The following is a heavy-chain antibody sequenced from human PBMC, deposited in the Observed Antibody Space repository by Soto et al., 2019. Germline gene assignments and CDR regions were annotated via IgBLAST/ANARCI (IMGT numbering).Heavy chain of an antibody. CDR1: GGSISSYY. CDR3: ESCSGGDCFAY. J-gene: IGHJ4*02. D-gene: IGHD2-15*01. Sequence: SETLSLTCTVSGGSISSYYWSWIRQPPGKGLEWIGYIYYSGSTNYNPSLKSRVTISVDTSKNQFSLKLSSVTAADTAVYYCESCSGGDCFAYWGQGTLVTVSS. V-gene: IGHV4-59*01. CDR2: IYYSGST.